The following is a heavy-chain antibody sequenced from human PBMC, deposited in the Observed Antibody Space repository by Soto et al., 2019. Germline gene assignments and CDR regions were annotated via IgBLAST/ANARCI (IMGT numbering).Heavy chain of an antibody. J-gene: IGHJ4*02. V-gene: IGHV1-69*13. D-gene: IGHD3-22*01. CDR1: GGTFSSYA. CDR2: IIPIFGTA. Sequence: SVKVSCKASGGTFSSYAISWVRQAPGQGLEWMGGIIPIFGTANYARKFQGRVTITADESTSTAYMELSSLRSEDTAVYYCAMYYYDSSGYYSDFDYWGQGTLVTVSS. CDR3: AMYYYDSSGYYSDFDY.